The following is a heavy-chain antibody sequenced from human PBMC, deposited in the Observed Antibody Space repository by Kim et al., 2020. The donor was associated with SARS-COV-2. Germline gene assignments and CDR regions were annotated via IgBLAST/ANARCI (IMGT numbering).Heavy chain of an antibody. CDR2: IDPSDSYT. D-gene: IGHD3-22*01. V-gene: IGHV5-10-1*01. CDR3: ARWRDSSGYRGWIDY. Sequence: GESLKISCKGSGYSFTSYWISWVRQMPGKGPEWMGRIDPSDSYTNYSPSFQGHVTISADKSISTAYLQWSSLKASDTAMYYCARWRDSSGYRGWIDYWGQGTLVTVSS. J-gene: IGHJ4*02. CDR1: GYSFTSYW.